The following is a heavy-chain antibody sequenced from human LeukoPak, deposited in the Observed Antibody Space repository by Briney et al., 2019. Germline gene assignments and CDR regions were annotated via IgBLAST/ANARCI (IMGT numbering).Heavy chain of an antibody. CDR3: ARDVVVVAAQREYYYYGMDV. V-gene: IGHV4-31*03. J-gene: IGHJ6*02. CDR2: IYYSGST. Sequence: SQTLSLTCTVSGGSISSGGYYWSWIRQHPGKGLEWIGYIYYSGSTYYNPSLKSRVTISVDTSKNQFSLKLSSVTAADTAVYYCARDVVVVAAQREYYYYGMDVWGQGTTVTVSS. CDR1: GGSISSGGYY. D-gene: IGHD2-15*01.